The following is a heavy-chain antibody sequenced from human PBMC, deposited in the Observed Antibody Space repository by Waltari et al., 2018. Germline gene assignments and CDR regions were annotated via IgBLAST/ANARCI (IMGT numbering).Heavy chain of an antibody. CDR3: ARESLGITGTTGGFDY. D-gene: IGHD1-20*01. CDR1: GGSFSGYY. Sequence: QVQLQQWGAGLLKPSETLSLTCAVYGGSFSGYYWGWIRQPPGKGLEWIGEINHSGSTNYNPSLKSRVTISVDTSKNQFSLKLSSVTAADTAVYYCARESLGITGTTGGFDYWGQGTLVTVSS. J-gene: IGHJ4*02. V-gene: IGHV4-34*01. CDR2: INHSGST.